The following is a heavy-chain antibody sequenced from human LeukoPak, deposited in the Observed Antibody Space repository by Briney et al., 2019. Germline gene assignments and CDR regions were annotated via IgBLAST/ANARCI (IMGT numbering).Heavy chain of an antibody. V-gene: IGHV3-74*01. CDR1: GFSISPYW. J-gene: IGHJ6*02. CDR2: INSDGTTT. Sequence: RGSLRLSCAASGFSISPYWMHWVRQVPGKGLVWVSRINSDGTTTYADSVKGRFTISRDNANNALYLQMNSLRAEDTAVYYCARDKYYNVDVWGQGTTVTVSS. CDR3: ARDKYYNVDV. D-gene: IGHD3-10*01.